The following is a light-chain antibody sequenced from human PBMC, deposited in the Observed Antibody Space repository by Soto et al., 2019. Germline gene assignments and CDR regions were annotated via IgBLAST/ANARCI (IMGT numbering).Light chain of an antibody. J-gene: IGKJ1*01. CDR1: QSVTYN. CDR3: NQYKKWSPWT. Sequence: EVVMTQSPATLSVSPGERATLSCRASQSVTYNLAWYQQKPGQAPRLLIYGASTRATGIPARFSGSGSGTEFTLSISSLQSEDLGVYYCNQYKKWSPWTYGQGTKVDIK. CDR2: GAS. V-gene: IGKV3-15*01.